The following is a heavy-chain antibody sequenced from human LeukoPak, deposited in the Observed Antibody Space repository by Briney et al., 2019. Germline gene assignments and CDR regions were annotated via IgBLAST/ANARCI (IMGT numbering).Heavy chain of an antibody. V-gene: IGHV3-48*03. CDR2: ITSSGSTI. D-gene: IGHD6-6*01. CDR1: GXTFTSSE. CDR3: AREGSSSRYFDS. J-gene: IGHJ4*02. Sequence: PGGSLRLSCAASGXTFTSSEMNWVRQVPGKGLEWISYITSSGSTIYYADSVKGRFTISRDNAKNSLYLQMNSLRAEDTAVYFCAREGSSSRYFDSWGQGTLVTVSS.